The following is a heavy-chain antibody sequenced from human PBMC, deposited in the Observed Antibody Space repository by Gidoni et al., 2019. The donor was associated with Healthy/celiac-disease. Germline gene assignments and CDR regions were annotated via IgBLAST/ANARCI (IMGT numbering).Heavy chain of an antibody. CDR2: IDSGGST. CDR3: ARDRASGSYGTYYYYGMDV. J-gene: IGHJ6*02. Sequence: EVQLVESGGGLVQPGGSLRLSCAASGFTVSINYMSWVRQAPGKGLEWVSVIDSGGSTYYADSVKGRFTISRHNSKNTLYLQMNSLRAEDTAVYYCARDRASGSYGTYYYYGMDVWGQGTTVTVSS. CDR1: GFTVSINY. D-gene: IGHD1-26*01. V-gene: IGHV3-53*04.